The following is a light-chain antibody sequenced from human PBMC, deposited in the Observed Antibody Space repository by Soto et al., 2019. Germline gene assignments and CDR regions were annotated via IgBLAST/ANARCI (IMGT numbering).Light chain of an antibody. CDR2: ENN. J-gene: IGLJ3*02. CDR3: GTWDSSLSAWV. Sequence: QSVLTQPPSVSAAPGQKVTISCSGSSSNIGNNYVSWYQQLPGTAHKLLIYENNKRPSGIPDRFSGSKSGTSATLGITGLQTGDEDDYYCGTWDSSLSAWVFGGGTKLTVL. V-gene: IGLV1-51*02. CDR1: SSNIGNNY.